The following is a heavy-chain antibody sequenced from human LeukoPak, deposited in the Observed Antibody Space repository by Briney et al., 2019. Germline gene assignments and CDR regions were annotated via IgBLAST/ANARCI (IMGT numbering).Heavy chain of an antibody. Sequence: GGSLRLSCAASGFTVSTKYMSWVRQAPGKGLEWVSVIYSGGSTYYADSVKGRFTISRDNSKNTLYLQMNSLRAEDTAVYYCAKSPTTMYPFDSWGQGTLVTVSS. CDR3: AKSPTTMYPFDS. V-gene: IGHV3-66*01. CDR1: GFTVSTKY. CDR2: IYSGGST. D-gene: IGHD3-10*02. J-gene: IGHJ4*02.